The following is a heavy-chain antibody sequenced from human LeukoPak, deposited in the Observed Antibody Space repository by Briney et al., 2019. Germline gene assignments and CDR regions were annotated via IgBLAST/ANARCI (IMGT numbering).Heavy chain of an antibody. CDR2: TSGSDGRT. CDR1: GFTFSSYA. Sequence: PGGSLRLSCAASGFTFSSYAMSWVRQAPGKGLEWVSATSGSDGRTYYADSVKGRFTISRDNSRNTLYLQMKSLRAEDTAVYYCAREPFSSGWFDYWGQGTLVTVSS. D-gene: IGHD6-19*01. V-gene: IGHV3-23*01. CDR3: AREPFSSGWFDY. J-gene: IGHJ5*01.